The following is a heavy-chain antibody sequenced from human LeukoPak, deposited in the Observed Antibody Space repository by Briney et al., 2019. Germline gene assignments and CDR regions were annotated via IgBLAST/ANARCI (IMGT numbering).Heavy chain of an antibody. CDR3: SSQTVRCHDF. J-gene: IGHJ4*02. CDR1: GFSLSDSH. Sequence: GGSLRLSCAASGFSLSDSHMHWVRQAPGKGLEWVGHIRSRRDNYATAYGVSVQGRFTISRDDSNNMAYLQMNSLTADDTAVYYCSSQTVRCHDFWGQGTLVTVSS. D-gene: IGHD2-2*01. CDR2: IRSRRDNYAT. V-gene: IGHV3-73*01.